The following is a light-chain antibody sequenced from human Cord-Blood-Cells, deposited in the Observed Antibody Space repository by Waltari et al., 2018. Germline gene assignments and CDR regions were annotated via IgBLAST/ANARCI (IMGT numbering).Light chain of an antibody. CDR1: SSDVGGYNY. CDR3: SSYAGSNNLV. J-gene: IGLJ2*01. CDR2: KVS. Sequence: QSALTQPPSASGSPGQSVTISCTGTSSDVGGYNYVAWYQQHPGKAPKLMIYKVSKRPSGGPDRFSGCKSGTTASRTVSGLQAEDEADYYCSSYAGSNNLVFVGGTKLTVL. V-gene: IGLV2-8*01.